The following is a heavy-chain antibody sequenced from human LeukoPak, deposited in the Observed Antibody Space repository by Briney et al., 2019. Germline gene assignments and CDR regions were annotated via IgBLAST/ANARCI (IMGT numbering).Heavy chain of an antibody. CDR2: IYSGGST. V-gene: IGHV3-66*01. Sequence: GSLRLSCAASGFTVSSNYMSWVRQAPGKGLEWVSVIYSGGSTYYADSVKGRFTISRDNSKNTLYLQMNSLRAEDTAVYYCARDSSSWYKPDAFDIWGQGTMVTVSS. CDR1: GFTVSSNY. J-gene: IGHJ3*02. D-gene: IGHD6-13*01. CDR3: ARDSSSWYKPDAFDI.